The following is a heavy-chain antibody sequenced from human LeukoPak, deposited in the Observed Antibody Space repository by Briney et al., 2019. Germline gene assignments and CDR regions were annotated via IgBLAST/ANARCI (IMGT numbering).Heavy chain of an antibody. CDR1: GFTFSSYG. CDR3: AKDLGYCSNTSCYYYYGMDV. CDR2: ISYDGSNK. Sequence: GGSLRLSCAASGFTFSSYGMHWVRQAPGKGLEWVAVISYDGSNKYYADSVKGRFTISRDNSKNTLYLQMNSLRAEDTAVYYCAKDLGYCSNTSCYYYYGMDVWGQGATVTVSS. J-gene: IGHJ6*02. V-gene: IGHV3-30*18. D-gene: IGHD2-2*01.